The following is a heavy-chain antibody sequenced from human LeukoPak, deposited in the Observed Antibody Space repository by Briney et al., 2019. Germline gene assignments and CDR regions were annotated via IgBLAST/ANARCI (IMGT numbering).Heavy chain of an antibody. CDR2: INPNTGGT. V-gene: IGHV1-2*02. CDR1: GYTFTGYY. J-gene: IGHJ5*02. Sequence: ASVKVSCKASGYTFTGYYVHWVRQAPGQGLEWMGWINPNTGGTNYAQKFQSRVTMTKDTSTNAAYMELNKLTSDDTAVYYCGRGNKSFDPWGQGTLVTVSS. CDR3: GRGNKSFDP.